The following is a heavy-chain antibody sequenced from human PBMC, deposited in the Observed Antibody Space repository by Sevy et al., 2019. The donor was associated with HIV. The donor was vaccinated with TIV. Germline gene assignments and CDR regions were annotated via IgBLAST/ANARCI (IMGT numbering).Heavy chain of an antibody. CDR1: GFTFSTYW. Sequence: GGSLRLSCAASGFTFSTYWMHWVRQAPGKGLVWVSRINSDGSNTNYADSVKGRFTTSRDNAKNTLYLQMNSLRADDTALYYCGREMISMVTGVPDAFDIWGQGTMVTVSS. V-gene: IGHV3-74*01. CDR3: GREMISMVTGVPDAFDI. D-gene: IGHD3-10*01. CDR2: INSDGSNT. J-gene: IGHJ3*02.